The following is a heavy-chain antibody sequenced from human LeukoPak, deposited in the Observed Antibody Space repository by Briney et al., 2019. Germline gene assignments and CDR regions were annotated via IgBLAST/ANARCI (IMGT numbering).Heavy chain of an antibody. CDR2: MYYSGST. J-gene: IGHJ4*02. CDR1: GGSISSYY. CDR3: AGCGGDCYNYFEY. V-gene: IGHV4-59*08. Sequence: SETLSLTYTVSGGSISSYYWSWIRQPPGKGLEWIAYMYYSGSTNYNPSLKSRVTISVDTSENHFSLKLSTVTAADTAVYYCAGCGGDCYNYFEYWGQGILVTVSS. D-gene: IGHD2-21*02.